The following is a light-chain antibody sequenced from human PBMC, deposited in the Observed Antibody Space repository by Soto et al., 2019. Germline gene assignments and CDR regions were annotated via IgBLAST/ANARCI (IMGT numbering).Light chain of an antibody. CDR1: QSVSSSS. J-gene: IGKJ1*01. CDR2: DAS. Sequence: EIVLTQSPGTLSLSPGERATLSCRASQSVSSSSLAWYQQKPGQAPRLLIYDASSRATGIPGRFRGSGSGTDFTLTISRLEPEDFAVYYCQQYGSSRTFGQGTKVEVK. V-gene: IGKV3-20*01. CDR3: QQYGSSRT.